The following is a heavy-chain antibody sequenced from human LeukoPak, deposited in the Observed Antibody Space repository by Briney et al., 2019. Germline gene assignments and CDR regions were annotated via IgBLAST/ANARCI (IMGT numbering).Heavy chain of an antibody. CDR3: ARCFSGWSSSFDI. D-gene: IGHD6-19*01. Sequence: GGSLRLSCAASGFTVRSNHMSWVRQAPGKGLEWVSVIYDGGSTYYADSVKGRFTVSRENSKNTLYLQMNSLRADDTAVYYCARCFSGWSSSFDIWGQGTVVTVYS. V-gene: IGHV3-66*01. CDR1: GFTVRSNH. J-gene: IGHJ3*02. CDR2: IYDGGST.